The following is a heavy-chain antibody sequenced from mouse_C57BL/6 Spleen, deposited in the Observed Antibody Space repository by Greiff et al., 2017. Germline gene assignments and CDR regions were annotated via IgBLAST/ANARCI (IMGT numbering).Heavy chain of an antibody. D-gene: IGHD1-1*01. CDR1: GFSLTSYG. V-gene: IGHV2-2*01. Sequence: VQLQESGPGLVQPSQSLSITCTVSGFSLTSYGVHWVRQSPGKGLEWLGVIWSGGSTDYNAAFISRLSISKDNSKSQVFFKMNSLQADDTAIYYCARPSYGSSYDWYFDVWGPGTTVTVSS. CDR3: ARPSYGSSYDWYFDV. CDR2: IWSGGST. J-gene: IGHJ1*01.